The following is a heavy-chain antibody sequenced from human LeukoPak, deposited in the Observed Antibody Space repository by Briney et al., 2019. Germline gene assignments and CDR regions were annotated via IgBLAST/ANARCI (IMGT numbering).Heavy chain of an antibody. V-gene: IGHV4-34*01. Sequence: TSETLSPTCAVYGGSFSGYYWSWIRQPPGKGLEWIGEINHSGSTNYNPSLKSRVTISVDTSKNQFSLKLSAGTAADTAVYYCARGHRFDIVVVPAGNSSSSLFAFDGRGQGTLVTVSS. CDR2: INHSGST. D-gene: IGHD2-2*01. CDR3: ARGHRFDIVVVPAGNSSSSLFAFDG. CDR1: GGSFSGYY. J-gene: IGHJ5*02.